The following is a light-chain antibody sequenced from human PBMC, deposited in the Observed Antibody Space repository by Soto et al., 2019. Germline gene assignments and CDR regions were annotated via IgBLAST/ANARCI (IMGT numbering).Light chain of an antibody. CDR1: QTISSW. J-gene: IGKJ1*01. V-gene: IGKV1-5*01. Sequence: DIQMTQSPSTLSASVGDRVTITCRPSQTISSWLAWYQQKPGRAPNLLIYGASSLESGVPSRFSGSGSGTEFTLTISSLQPDDFATYYCQQYSSYPWTFGQGTKVDIK. CDR3: QQYSSYPWT. CDR2: GAS.